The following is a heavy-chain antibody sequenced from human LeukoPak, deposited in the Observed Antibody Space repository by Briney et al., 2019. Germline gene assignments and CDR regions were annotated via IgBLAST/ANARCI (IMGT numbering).Heavy chain of an antibody. J-gene: IGHJ4*02. Sequence: GASVKVSCKASGYTFTSYGISWVRQAPGQGLEWMGWISAYNGNTNYAQKLQGRVTMTTDTSTSTAYMELSRLRSDDTAVYYCARGEGYCSGGSCYSRHFDYWGQGTLVTVSA. V-gene: IGHV1-18*01. D-gene: IGHD2-15*01. CDR2: ISAYNGNT. CDR1: GYTFTSYG. CDR3: ARGEGYCSGGSCYSRHFDY.